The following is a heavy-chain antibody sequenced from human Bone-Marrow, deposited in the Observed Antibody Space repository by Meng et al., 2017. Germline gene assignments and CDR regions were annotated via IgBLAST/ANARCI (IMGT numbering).Heavy chain of an antibody. CDR3: TREHYYDSSGYYYTYYYYYGMDV. J-gene: IGHJ6*02. CDR1: GFTFGDYA. CDR2: IRSKAYGGTT. D-gene: IGHD3-22*01. V-gene: IGHV3-49*03. Sequence: GESLKISCTASGFTFGDYAMSWFRQAPGKGLEWVCFIRSKAYGGTTEYAASVKGRFTISRDDSKSIAYLQMNSLKTEDTAVYYCTREHYYDSSGYYYTYYYYYGMDVWGQGTTVTVSS.